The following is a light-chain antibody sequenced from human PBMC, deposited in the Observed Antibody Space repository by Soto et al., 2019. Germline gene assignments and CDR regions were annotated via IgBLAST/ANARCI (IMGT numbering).Light chain of an antibody. V-gene: IGKV2-28*01. CDR1: QSLLHTNGYNY. Sequence: EIVMTQSPLSLPVTPGEPASISCRSSQSLLHTNGYNYLDWYLQKPGQSPQLLIYLGSNRASGVPDRFSGSGSGTDFTLKISRVEAEDVGVYYGMQALQTPLTFGGGTKVEIK. CDR3: MQALQTPLT. CDR2: LGS. J-gene: IGKJ4*02.